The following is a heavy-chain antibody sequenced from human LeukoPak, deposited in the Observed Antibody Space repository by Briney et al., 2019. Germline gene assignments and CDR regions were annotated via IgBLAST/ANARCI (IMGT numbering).Heavy chain of an antibody. J-gene: IGHJ5*02. Sequence: SQTLSLTCAISGDSVTSNSYSWSWIRQPPSRGLEWLGRTYYRGTWYNDYAISVKSRIPINPDTSTNQFSLQLNSVTPEDTAVYYCARVSGSYPGVGKWFDPWGQGTLVTVSS. D-gene: IGHD1-26*01. CDR1: GDSVTSNSYS. CDR2: TYYRGTWYN. CDR3: ARVSGSYPGVGKWFDP. V-gene: IGHV6-1*01.